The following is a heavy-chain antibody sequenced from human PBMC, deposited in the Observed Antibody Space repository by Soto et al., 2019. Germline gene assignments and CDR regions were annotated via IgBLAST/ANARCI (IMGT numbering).Heavy chain of an antibody. CDR1: GITFRTHT. V-gene: IGHV3-21*06. D-gene: IGHD3-16*01. CDR3: VKGGEDITSPYGMDV. J-gene: IGHJ6*02. CDR2: ISSGGTYL. Sequence: SLKLSWACSGITFRTHTLVLVLQAPGKGLEWVSSISSGGTYLEYAHSVKGRFAISRDDAKDSVFLQMNSLKTDDTAVYYCVKGGEDITSPYGMDVWGQGTTVTVSS.